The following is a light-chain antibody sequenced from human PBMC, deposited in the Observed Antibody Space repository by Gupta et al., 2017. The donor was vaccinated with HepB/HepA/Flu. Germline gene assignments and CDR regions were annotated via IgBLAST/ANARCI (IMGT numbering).Light chain of an antibody. CDR2: DAS. V-gene: IGKV3-11*01. Sequence: VLTHSPATLSLSPGERATLSCRASQSVRSYLAWYQQKPGQPPRLLIYDASNRATGIPARFSGSGSGTYFTLTISSLESEDFAVYFCQQCGGWPLTFGHGTNVEVK. CDR1: QSVRSY. CDR3: QQCGGWPLT. J-gene: IGKJ3*01.